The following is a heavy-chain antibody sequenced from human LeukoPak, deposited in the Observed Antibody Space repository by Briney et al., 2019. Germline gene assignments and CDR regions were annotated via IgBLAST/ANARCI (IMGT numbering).Heavy chain of an antibody. Sequence: PGGSLRLSCTVSGFTFGDYAMGWVRQVPGKGMEWVSTVSGGGGRTYYADSVKGRFTISRDNSKNTLYLQMNSLRAEDTAVYYCAKEGPYDILTGYLDYWGQGTLVTVSS. V-gene: IGHV3-23*01. CDR2: VSGGGGRT. CDR1: GFTFGDYA. D-gene: IGHD3-9*01. J-gene: IGHJ4*02. CDR3: AKEGPYDILTGYLDY.